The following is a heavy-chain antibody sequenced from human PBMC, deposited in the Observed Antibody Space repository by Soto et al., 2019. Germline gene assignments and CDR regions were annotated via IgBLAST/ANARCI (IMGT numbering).Heavy chain of an antibody. CDR2: ISGSGGST. CDR3: AKVFAVPIAVAGTVSEGY. V-gene: IGHV3-23*01. D-gene: IGHD6-19*01. J-gene: IGHJ4*02. Sequence: SGGTLRLSCAASGFTFSSYAMSWVRQAPGKGLEWVSAISGSGGSTYYADSVKGRVTISRDNSTNTLYLQMNSLRAEDTAVYYCAKVFAVPIAVAGTVSEGYWGQGTLVTVSS. CDR1: GFTFSSYA.